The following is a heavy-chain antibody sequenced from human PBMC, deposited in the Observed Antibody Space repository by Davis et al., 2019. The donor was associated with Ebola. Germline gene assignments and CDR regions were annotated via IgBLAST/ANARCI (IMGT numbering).Heavy chain of an antibody. CDR1: GFTLSNYW. CDR3: VYQLLSVDCY. D-gene: IGHD2-2*01. J-gene: IGHJ4*02. Sequence: GESLKISCAASGFTLSNYWMYWVRQVPGKGLEWVSLIADSGDVTDYADSVKGRFTVSRDNSKNTLYLQMNSLRAEDTAVYFCVYQLLSVDCYWGQGTLVTVSS. V-gene: IGHV3-74*01. CDR2: IADSGDVT.